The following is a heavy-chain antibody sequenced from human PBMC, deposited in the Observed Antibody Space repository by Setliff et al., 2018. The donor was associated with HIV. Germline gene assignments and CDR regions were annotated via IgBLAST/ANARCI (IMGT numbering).Heavy chain of an antibody. D-gene: IGHD3-10*01. J-gene: IGHJ6*02. V-gene: IGHV3-7*01. CDR2: IDRDGGET. Sequence: GGSLRLSCVASRFTFNDYWMSWVRQAPGKGLEWVANIDRDGGETNYVDSVKGRFTIFRDNAKSSMYLQMNSLRAEDTAIYYCARKFRPGHGVDVWGQGTTVTVSS. CDR3: ARKFRPGHGVDV. CDR1: RFTFNDYW.